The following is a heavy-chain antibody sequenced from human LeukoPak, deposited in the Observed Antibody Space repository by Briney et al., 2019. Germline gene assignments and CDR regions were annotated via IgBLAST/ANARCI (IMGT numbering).Heavy chain of an antibody. CDR2: INPNSGGT. V-gene: IGHV1-2*02. Sequence: GASVKVSCKASGYTFTGYFMHWVRQAPGQGLEWMGWINPNSGGTNYAQKFQGRVTMTRDTSTSTAYMELSRLRSDDTAVYYCARDGSWQPRLGGGDYWGQGTLVTVSS. CDR3: ARDGSWQPRLGGGDY. CDR1: GYTFTGYF. J-gene: IGHJ4*02. D-gene: IGHD3-16*01.